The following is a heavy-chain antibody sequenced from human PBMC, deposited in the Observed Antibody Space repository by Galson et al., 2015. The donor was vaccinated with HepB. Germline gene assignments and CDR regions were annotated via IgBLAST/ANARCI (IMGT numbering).Heavy chain of an antibody. Sequence: SVKVSCKASGYTFTSYAMNWVRQAPGQGLGWMGWINTNTGNPTYAQGFTGRFVFSLDTSVSTAYLQISSLKAEDTAVYYCARSIVATIEGIYYYGMDVWGQGTTVTVSS. V-gene: IGHV7-4-1*02. D-gene: IGHD5-12*01. CDR3: ARSIVATIEGIYYYGMDV. J-gene: IGHJ6*02. CDR2: INTNTGNP. CDR1: GYTFTSYA.